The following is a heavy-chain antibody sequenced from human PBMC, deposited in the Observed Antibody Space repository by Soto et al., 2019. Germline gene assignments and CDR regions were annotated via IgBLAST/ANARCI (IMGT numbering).Heavy chain of an antibody. CDR2: IIPIFGTA. CDR1: GGTFSSYA. D-gene: IGHD3-10*01. V-gene: IGHV1-69*13. CDR3: ARDGPSRFGESSYYYYGMDV. J-gene: IGHJ6*02. Sequence: ASVKVSCKASGGTFSSYAISWVRQAAGQGLEWMGGIIPIFGTANYAQKFQGRVTITADESTSTAYMELSSLRSEDTAVYYCARDGPSRFGESSYYYYGMDVWGQGTTVTVSS.